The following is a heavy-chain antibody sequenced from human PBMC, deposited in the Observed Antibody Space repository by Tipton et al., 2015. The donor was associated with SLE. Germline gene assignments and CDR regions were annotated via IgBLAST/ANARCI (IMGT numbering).Heavy chain of an antibody. Sequence: LRLSCSVSGGSISSSSYYWGWIRQPPGKGLEWIGSIYYSGSTYFNPSLKSRVTVSEDKSKNEFSLRMRSVTAADTAVYYCARLRSTPQEIYGMDVWGQGTTVTVSS. J-gene: IGHJ6*02. V-gene: IGHV4-39*07. CDR1: GGSISSSSYY. D-gene: IGHD1-1*01. CDR2: IYYSGST. CDR3: ARLRSTPQEIYGMDV.